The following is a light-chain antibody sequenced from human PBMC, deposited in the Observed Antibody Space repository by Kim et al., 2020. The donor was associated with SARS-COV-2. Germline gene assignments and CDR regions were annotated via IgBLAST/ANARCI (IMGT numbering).Light chain of an antibody. Sequence: EIVLTQSPGTLSLSPGERATLSCRASQSVSSSYLSWYQQKPGQAPRLLIYGASSRATGIPDRCSGRWSGTDFPLTISRLEPEDVAVYCRQQYASPPAFTFGQGTKLEI. V-gene: IGKV3-20*01. CDR3: QQYASPPAFT. J-gene: IGKJ2*01. CDR1: QSVSSSY. CDR2: GAS.